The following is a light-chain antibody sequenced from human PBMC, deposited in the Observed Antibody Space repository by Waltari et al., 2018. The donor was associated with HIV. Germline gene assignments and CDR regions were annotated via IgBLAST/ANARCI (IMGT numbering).Light chain of an antibody. CDR3: QQSFMIPLT. Sequence: DIRMTQSPSPLSASPGDRVTITCRTSQIISKSLNWYRQKPGRAPQLLIYSATSLQRGVSSRFSGSGSASGTEFTLTINNFQPEDFATYYCQQSFMIPLTFGPGTKWISN. CDR1: QIISKS. CDR2: SAT. V-gene: IGKV1-39*01. J-gene: IGKJ3*01.